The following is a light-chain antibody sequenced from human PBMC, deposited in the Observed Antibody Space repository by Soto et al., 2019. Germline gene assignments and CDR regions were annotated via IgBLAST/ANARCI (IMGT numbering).Light chain of an antibody. CDR2: GAS. CDR3: QQYGSSTWK. CDR1: QSVRSTS. J-gene: IGKJ1*01. V-gene: IGKV3-20*01. Sequence: DIVLTQSPGSLTLSPGEIATLSCSASQSVRSTSLAWYQQKPGQVPRLLIYGASSRATGIPDRFSGSGSGTDFTLTISRLEPEDFAVYYCQQYGSSTWKFGQGTKVDI.